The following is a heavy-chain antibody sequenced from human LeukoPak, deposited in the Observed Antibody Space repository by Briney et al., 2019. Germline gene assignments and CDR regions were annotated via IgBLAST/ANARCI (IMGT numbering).Heavy chain of an antibody. CDR3: ARLVAGTGEYNFDY. Sequence: SETLSLTCTVSDGSISSSSYYWGWIRQPPGKGLEWIGSIYYSGSTYYNPSLKSRVTISVDTSKSQFSLKLSSVTAADTAVYYCARLVAGTGEYNFDYWGQGTLVTVSS. V-gene: IGHV4-39*07. CDR2: IYYSGST. J-gene: IGHJ4*02. CDR1: DGSISSSSYY. D-gene: IGHD6-19*01.